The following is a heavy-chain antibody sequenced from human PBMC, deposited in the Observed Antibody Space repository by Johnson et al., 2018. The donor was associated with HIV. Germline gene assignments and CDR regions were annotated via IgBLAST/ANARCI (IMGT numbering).Heavy chain of an antibody. CDR3: ARESGWGHDAFDI. CDR2: ISYDGNNK. V-gene: IGHV3-30*04. D-gene: IGHD3-22*01. J-gene: IGHJ3*02. Sequence: QVQLVESGGGVVQPGRSLRLSCAASGFTFSTYSMHWVRQAPGMRLEWVAVISYDGNNKYYADSLKGRFTISRDNSKNTLYLQMNSLRAEDTAVYSCARESGWGHDAFDIWGQGTIVTVSS. CDR1: GFTFSTYS.